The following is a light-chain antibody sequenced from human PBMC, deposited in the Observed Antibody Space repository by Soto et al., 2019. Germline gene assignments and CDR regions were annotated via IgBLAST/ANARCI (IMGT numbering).Light chain of an antibody. CDR1: QSIGNH. V-gene: IGKV1-39*01. Sequence: DIQMTQSPSSLSASVGDRVTITCRASQSIGNHLNWLQHKPGKAPKVLIYAASRVQSGVPSRFSGSGSGTDFTLTISGLQLEDFATYYCQQSYNTPRTFGQGTKLEIK. CDR2: AAS. J-gene: IGKJ2*01. CDR3: QQSYNTPRT.